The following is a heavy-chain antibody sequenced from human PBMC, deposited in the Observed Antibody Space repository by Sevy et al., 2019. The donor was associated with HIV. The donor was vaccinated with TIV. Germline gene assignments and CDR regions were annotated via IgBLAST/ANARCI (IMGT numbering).Heavy chain of an antibody. CDR1: GYTFTSYY. Sequence: ASVKVSCKAFGYTFTSYYMHWVRQAPGQGLEWMGIINPSGGSTSYAQKFQGRVTMTRDTSTSTVYMELSSLRSDDTAVYYCARDPNGVGGMDVWGQGTTVTVSS. CDR3: ARDPNGVGGMDV. V-gene: IGHV1-46*01. J-gene: IGHJ6*02. CDR2: INPSGGST. D-gene: IGHD2-8*01.